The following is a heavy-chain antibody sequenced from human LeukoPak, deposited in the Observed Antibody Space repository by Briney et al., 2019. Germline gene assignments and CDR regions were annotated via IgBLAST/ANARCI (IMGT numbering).Heavy chain of an antibody. J-gene: IGHJ6*02. CDR1: GYTFTAYY. CDR3: ASTGKYYDILTGYWVV. V-gene: IGHV1-2*02. CDR2: INPNSAGT. D-gene: IGHD3-9*01. Sequence: ASVKVSCKASGYTFTAYYIHWVRQAPGQGLEWMGWINPNSAGTNYAQKFQGRVTLTRDTSISTAYMELSSLRSEDTAVYYCASTGKYYDILTGYWVVWGQGTTVTVSS.